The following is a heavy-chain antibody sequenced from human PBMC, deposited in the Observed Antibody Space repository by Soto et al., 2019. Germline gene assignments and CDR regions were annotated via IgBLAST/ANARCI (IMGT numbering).Heavy chain of an antibody. CDR3: SRGRIYCSSTSCYHFDY. V-gene: IGHV3-23*01. CDR2: ISGSGGST. Sequence: GGSLRLSCAASGFTFSSYAMSWVRQAPGKGLEWVSAISGSGGSTYYADSVKGRFTNSRDNSKNTLYLQMNSLRAEDTAVYYCSRGRIYCSSTSCYHFDYWGQGTLVTVSS. CDR1: GFTFSSYA. D-gene: IGHD2-2*01. J-gene: IGHJ4*02.